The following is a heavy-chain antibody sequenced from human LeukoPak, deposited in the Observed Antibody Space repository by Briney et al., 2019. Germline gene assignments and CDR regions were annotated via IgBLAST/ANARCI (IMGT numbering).Heavy chain of an antibody. CDR1: IGSISGRYSSY. CDR2: VYYSGST. J-gene: IGHJ6*03. V-gene: IGHV4-39*01. CDR3: ARQMKYYYYYMDV. Sequence: SETLSLTCTVSIGSISGRYSSYRGWIRQPPGKGLEWIGSVYYSGSTYYNPSLNSRVTTSVDTSKNQFSLKLSSVTAADKAVYYCARQMKYYYYYMDVWGKGTTVTVSS.